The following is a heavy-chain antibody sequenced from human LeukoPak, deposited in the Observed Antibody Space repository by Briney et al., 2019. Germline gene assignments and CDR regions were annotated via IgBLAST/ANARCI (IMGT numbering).Heavy chain of an antibody. V-gene: IGHV1-46*01. CDR2: INPSGGST. Sequence: ASVKVSCKASGYTFTSYYMHWVRQAPGQGLEWMGIINPSGGSTSYAQKFQGRVTMTRDTSTSTVYMELSSLRSEDTAAYYCARDWRYDSRTNWFDPWGQGTLVTVSS. D-gene: IGHD3-22*01. CDR3: ARDWRYDSRTNWFDP. J-gene: IGHJ5*02. CDR1: GYTFTSYY.